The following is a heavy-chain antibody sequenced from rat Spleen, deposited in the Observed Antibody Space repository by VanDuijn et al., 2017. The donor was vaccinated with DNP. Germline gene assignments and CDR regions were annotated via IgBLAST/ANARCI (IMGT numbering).Heavy chain of an antibody. V-gene: IGHV2-30*01. J-gene: IGHJ2*01. Sequence: QVQLKESGPGLVQPSQTLSLACTVSGFSLTSHHVHWVRQPSGKGLEWMGIIGTGGTTEYNPILKSRLSISRDTSKSQVFLKMNSLQTEDTATYYCARAYYGYKAYFDYWGQGVMVTASS. D-gene: IGHD1-9*01. CDR1: GFSLTSHH. CDR2: IGTGGTT. CDR3: ARAYYGYKAYFDY.